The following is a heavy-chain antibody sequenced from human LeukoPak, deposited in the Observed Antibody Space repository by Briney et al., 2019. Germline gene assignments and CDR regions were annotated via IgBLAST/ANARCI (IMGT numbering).Heavy chain of an antibody. CDR1: GFTFSSYW. Sequence: QAGGSLRLSCATSGFTFSSYWMSWVRQAPGKGLEWVANIKQDDSEKYYVDSVKGRFTISRDNAKNSLFLQMNSLRVEDTAVYYCARDRRGDRYWGQGTLVTVSS. J-gene: IGHJ4*02. V-gene: IGHV3-7*01. CDR2: IKQDDSEK. CDR3: ARDRRGDRY. D-gene: IGHD3-16*01.